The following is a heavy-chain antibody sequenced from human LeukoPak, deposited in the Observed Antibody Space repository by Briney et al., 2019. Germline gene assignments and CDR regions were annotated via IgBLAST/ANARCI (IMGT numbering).Heavy chain of an antibody. V-gene: IGHV3-20*04. CDR1: GFTFDDYG. J-gene: IGHJ4*02. Sequence: TGGSLRLSCAASGFTFDDYGMSWVRQAPGKGLEWVSGINWNGGSTGYADSVKGRFTISRDNSKNTLYLQMNSLRAEDTAVYYCAREYYYDSSGYPTDWGQGTLVTVSS. CDR2: INWNGGST. D-gene: IGHD3-22*01. CDR3: AREYYYDSSGYPTD.